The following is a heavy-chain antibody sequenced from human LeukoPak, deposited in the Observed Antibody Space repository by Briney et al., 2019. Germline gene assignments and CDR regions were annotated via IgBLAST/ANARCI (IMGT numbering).Heavy chain of an antibody. V-gene: IGHV3-74*01. CDR2: INGDGSST. CDR1: GFTLISYW. Sequence: PGGSLRLSCAASGFTLISYWMHWVRQAPGKGLVGVSRINGDGSSTDFADSVKGRFTISRDNAKNTLYLQMNSLRAEDTAVYYCARDAPGNTALDYWGQGTLVTVSS. J-gene: IGHJ4*02. D-gene: IGHD5-18*01. CDR3: ARDAPGNTALDY.